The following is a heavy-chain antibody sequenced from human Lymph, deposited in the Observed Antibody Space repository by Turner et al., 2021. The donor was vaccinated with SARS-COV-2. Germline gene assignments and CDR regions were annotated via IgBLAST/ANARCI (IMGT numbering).Heavy chain of an antibody. CDR3: AGAGGGRYFYFDY. D-gene: IGHD1-26*01. CDR1: GGTFSSHA. J-gene: IGHJ4*02. Sequence: QVQLVQSGAEVKKPGSSVKVSCKASGGTFSSHAISWVRQAPGQGLEWMGGIIPILGKANSAQKFQGRVTITADKSTSTAYMERSNLRFEDTAVYYWAGAGGGRYFYFDYWGQGTLVTVSS. V-gene: IGHV1-69*10. CDR2: IIPILGKA.